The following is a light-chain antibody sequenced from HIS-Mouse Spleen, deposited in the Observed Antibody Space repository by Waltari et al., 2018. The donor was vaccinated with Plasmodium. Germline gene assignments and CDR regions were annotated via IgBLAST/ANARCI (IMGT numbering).Light chain of an antibody. CDR2: EGS. J-gene: IGLJ2*01. Sequence: QSALTQPASVSGSPGQSITISCPGTSSAVGSYNLVSWYQQTPGKAPKLMIYEGSKRPSGVSNRFSGSKSGNTASLTISGLQAEDEADYYCCSYAGSSTLVFGGGTKLTVL. CDR3: CSYAGSSTLV. V-gene: IGLV2-23*01. CDR1: SSAVGSYNL.